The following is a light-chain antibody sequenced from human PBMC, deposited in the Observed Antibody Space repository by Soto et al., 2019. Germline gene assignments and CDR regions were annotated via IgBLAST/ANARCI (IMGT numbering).Light chain of an antibody. CDR1: RTDVPGYNY. CDR2: EVS. Sequence: HSVLTQPPSASGAPRPSLTISCTGTRTDVPGYNYVSWYQQHPGKAPKLMIYEVSKRPSGVPDRFSGSKSGNTASLTVSGLQAEDEADYYCSSYAGSNTFPYVFGTGTKVTVL. CDR3: SSYAGSNTFPYV. J-gene: IGLJ1*01. V-gene: IGLV2-8*01.